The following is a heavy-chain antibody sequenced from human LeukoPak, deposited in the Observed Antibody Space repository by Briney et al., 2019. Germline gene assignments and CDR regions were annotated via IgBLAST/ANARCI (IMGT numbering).Heavy chain of an antibody. CDR2: INSNGETI. J-gene: IGHJ4*02. V-gene: IGHV3-48*01. Sequence: AGGSLRLSCVASEFSISSYSLMWVRQAPGKGLEWVSYINSNGETIYYADSAKGRFTISRDNVKKSVSLQMNSLRVEDTAVYYCATTGIFGVAKGYWGQGALVTVSS. CDR1: EFSISSYS. D-gene: IGHD3-3*01. CDR3: ATTGIFGVAKGY.